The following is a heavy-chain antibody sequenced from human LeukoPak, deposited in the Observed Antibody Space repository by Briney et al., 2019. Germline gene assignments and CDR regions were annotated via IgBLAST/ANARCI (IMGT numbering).Heavy chain of an antibody. CDR2: ISSSGGTI. D-gene: IGHD6-19*01. CDR3: ARGYSSGWYYDY. J-gene: IGHJ4*02. V-gene: IGHV3-11*01. Sequence: PGGSLRLSCAASGFTFSDYYMGWIRQAPGKGLEWVSYISSSGGTIYYADSVKGRFTISRDNAKNSLYLQMNSLRAEDTAVYYCARGYSSGWYYDYWGQGTLVTVSS. CDR1: GFTFSDYY.